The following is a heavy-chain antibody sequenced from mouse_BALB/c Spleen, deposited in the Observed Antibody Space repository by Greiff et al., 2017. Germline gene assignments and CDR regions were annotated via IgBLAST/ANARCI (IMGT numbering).Heavy chain of an antibody. CDR2: ISNGGGST. D-gene: IGHD1-1*02. J-gene: IGHJ4*01. CDR3: ARHYDYYAMDY. V-gene: IGHV5-12-2*01. CDR1: GFTFSSYT. Sequence: EVQLVESGGGLVQPGGSLKLSCAASGFTFSSYTMSWVRQTPEKRLEWVAYISNGGGSTYYPDTVKGRFTISRDNAKNTLYLQMSSLKSEDTAMYYCARHYDYYAMDYWGQGTSVTVSS.